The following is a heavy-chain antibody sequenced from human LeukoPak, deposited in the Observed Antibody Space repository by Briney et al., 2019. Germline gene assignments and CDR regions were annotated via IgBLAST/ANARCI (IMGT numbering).Heavy chain of an antibody. D-gene: IGHD1-26*01. Sequence: GGSLRLSCAASGFTFSSYAMSWVRQAPGKGLEWVSGISGSGNTTYYADSVKGRFTISRDNSKNTLYLQMNSLRAEDTAIYYCAKEVGYYYYMDVWGKGTTVTVSS. CDR1: GFTFSSYA. J-gene: IGHJ6*03. CDR3: AKEVGYYYYMDV. V-gene: IGHV3-23*01. CDR2: ISGSGNTT.